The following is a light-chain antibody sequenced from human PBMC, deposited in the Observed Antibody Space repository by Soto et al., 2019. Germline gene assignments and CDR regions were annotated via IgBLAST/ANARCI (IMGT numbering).Light chain of an antibody. J-gene: IGLJ2*01. V-gene: IGLV2-8*01. CDR3: CSYAGSNNLGV. Sequence: QSALTQPPSASGSPGPSVTISCTGTSSEVGGYNYVSWYQQHPGKAPKLMIYEVSKRPSGVPDRFSGSKSGNTASLTVSGLQAEDEADYYCCSYAGSNNLGVFGGGTKVTVL. CDR2: EVS. CDR1: SSEVGGYNY.